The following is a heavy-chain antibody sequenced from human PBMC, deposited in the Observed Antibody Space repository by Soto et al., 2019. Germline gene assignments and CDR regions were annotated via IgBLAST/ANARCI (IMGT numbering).Heavy chain of an antibody. CDR2: ISGSGDST. V-gene: IGHV3-23*01. J-gene: IGHJ4*02. Sequence: GVSLRLSFAACGFTFSSYAMSWVRQAPGKGLEWVSVISGSGDSTYYADSVKGRFTISRDNSKNTLYLQMNSLRAEDTAVYYCAKDRISYFDYWGQGTLVTVSS. CDR3: AKDRISYFDY. CDR1: GFTFSSYA.